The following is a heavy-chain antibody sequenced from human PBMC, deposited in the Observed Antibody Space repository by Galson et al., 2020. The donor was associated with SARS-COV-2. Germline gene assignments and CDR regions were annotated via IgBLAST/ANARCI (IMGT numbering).Heavy chain of an antibody. D-gene: IGHD3-22*01. CDR1: GGSFSGYY. CDR2: INPTGSI. Sequence: SQASETLSLTCAVYGGSFSGYYWGWIRQPPGKGLEWIGEINPTGSINYNPSLTSRVTISKDTSKNQFSLRLRSVTPADTSMYFCARGSRDVTMILMIATSASYYFDFWGQGSLVTVSS. J-gene: IGHJ4*02. CDR3: ARGSRDVTMILMIATSASYYFDF. V-gene: IGHV4-34*01.